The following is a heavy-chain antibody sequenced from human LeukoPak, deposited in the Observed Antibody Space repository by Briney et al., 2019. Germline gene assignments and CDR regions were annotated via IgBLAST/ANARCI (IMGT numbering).Heavy chain of an antibody. D-gene: IGHD2-15*01. CDR3: AREGKGVGYCSGGSCYPNDY. CDR2: ISAYNGNT. CDR1: GYTFTSYG. Sequence: GSVKVSCKASGYTFTSYGISWVRQAPGQGLEWMGWISAYNGNTNYAQKLQGRVTMTTDTSTSTAYMELRSLRSDDTAVYYCAREGKGVGYCSGGSCYPNDYWGQGTLVTVSS. J-gene: IGHJ4*02. V-gene: IGHV1-18*01.